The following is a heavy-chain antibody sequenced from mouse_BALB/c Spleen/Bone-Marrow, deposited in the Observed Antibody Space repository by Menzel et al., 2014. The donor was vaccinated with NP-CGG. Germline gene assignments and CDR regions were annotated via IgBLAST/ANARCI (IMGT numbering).Heavy chain of an antibody. V-gene: IGHV1-7*01. CDR1: GYSFTSYW. CDR3: ARRDAMDY. Sequence: VQLQQSGAELAKPGASVKMSCKASGYSFTSYWMHWVKQRPGQGLEWIGYINPSTGYTEYNQKFRDKATLTADKSSSTAYMQLSSLTPEDSAVYYCARRDAMDYWGQGTSVTVSS. J-gene: IGHJ4*01. CDR2: INPSTGYT.